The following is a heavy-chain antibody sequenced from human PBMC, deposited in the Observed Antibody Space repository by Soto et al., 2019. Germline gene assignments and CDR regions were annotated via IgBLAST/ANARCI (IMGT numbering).Heavy chain of an antibody. CDR3: ATERVHCSGGSCYPNGLDAFDI. V-gene: IGHV1-24*01. D-gene: IGHD2-15*01. J-gene: IGHJ3*02. CDR1: GYTLTELS. Sequence: ASVKVSCKVSGYTLTELSMHWVRQAPGKGLEWMGGSDPEDGETIYAQKFQGRVTMTEDTSTDTAYMELSSLRSEDTAVYYCATERVHCSGGSCYPNGLDAFDIWGQGTMVTVSS. CDR2: SDPEDGET.